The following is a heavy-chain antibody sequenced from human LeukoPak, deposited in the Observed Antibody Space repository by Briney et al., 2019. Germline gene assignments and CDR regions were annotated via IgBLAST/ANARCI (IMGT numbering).Heavy chain of an antibody. Sequence: GGSLRLSCAAFEFTFDDYGMSWVRQAPGKGLVWVSRINSDGSSTSYADSVKGRFTISRDNAKNTLYLQMNCLRAEDTAVYYCARANYYGSGRAAFDIWGQGTMVTVSS. D-gene: IGHD3-10*01. V-gene: IGHV3-74*01. CDR3: ARANYYGSGRAAFDI. CDR2: INSDGSST. J-gene: IGHJ3*02. CDR1: EFTFDDYG.